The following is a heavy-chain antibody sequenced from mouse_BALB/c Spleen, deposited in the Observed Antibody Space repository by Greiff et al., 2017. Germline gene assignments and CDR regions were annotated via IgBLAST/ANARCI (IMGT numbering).Heavy chain of an antibody. CDR2: ISNGGGST. D-gene: IGHD2-1*01. Sequence: EVLLVESGGGLVQPGGSLKLSCAASGFTFSSYTMSWVRQTPEKRLEWVAYISNGGGSTYYPDTVKGRFTISRDNAKNTLYLQMSSLKSEDTAMYYCAREGNGNYEFAYWGQGTLVTVSA. CDR3: AREGNGNYEFAY. CDR1: GFTFSSYT. J-gene: IGHJ3*01. V-gene: IGHV5-12-2*01.